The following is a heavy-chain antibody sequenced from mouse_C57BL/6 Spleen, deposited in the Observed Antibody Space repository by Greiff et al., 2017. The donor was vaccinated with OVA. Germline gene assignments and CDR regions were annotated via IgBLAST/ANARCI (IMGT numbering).Heavy chain of an antibody. D-gene: IGHD2-1*01. Sequence: QVQLKQPGAELVMPGASVKLSCKASGYTFTSYWMHWVKQRPGQGLEWIGEIDPSDSYTNYNQKFKGKSTLTVDKSSSTAYMQLSSLTSEDSAVYYCARSKVNYAMDYWGQGTSVTVSS. CDR1: GYTFTSYW. CDR2: IDPSDSYT. J-gene: IGHJ4*01. CDR3: ARSKVNYAMDY. V-gene: IGHV1-69*01.